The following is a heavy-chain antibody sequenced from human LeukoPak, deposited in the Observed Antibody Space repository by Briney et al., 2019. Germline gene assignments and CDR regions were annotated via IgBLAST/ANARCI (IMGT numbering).Heavy chain of an antibody. V-gene: IGHV4-4*07. CDR3: ARDPGYGCSSTSCYLAAFDI. Sequence: SETLSLTSTVSGGSISSYYWSWIRQPAGKGLEWIGRIYTSGSTNYNPSLKSRVTISVDTSKNQFSLKLSSVTAADTAVYYCARDPGYGCSSTSCYLAAFDIWGQGTMVTVSS. CDR2: IYTSGST. D-gene: IGHD2-2*01. J-gene: IGHJ3*02. CDR1: GGSISSYY.